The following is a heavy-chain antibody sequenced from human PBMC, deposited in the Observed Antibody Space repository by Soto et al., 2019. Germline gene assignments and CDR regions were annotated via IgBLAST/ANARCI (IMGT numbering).Heavy chain of an antibody. J-gene: IGHJ4*02. CDR3: ARSYDILTGYSGFDY. CDR2: ISRSSSYI. D-gene: IGHD3-9*01. Sequence: EVQLVESGGGLVKPGGSLRLSCAASGFTFSRYSMNWVRQAPGKGLEWVSSISRSSSYIYYADSVKGRFTISRDNAKNSLYLQMNSLRAEDTAVYYCARSYDILTGYSGFDYWGQGTLVTVSS. CDR1: GFTFSRYS. V-gene: IGHV3-21*01.